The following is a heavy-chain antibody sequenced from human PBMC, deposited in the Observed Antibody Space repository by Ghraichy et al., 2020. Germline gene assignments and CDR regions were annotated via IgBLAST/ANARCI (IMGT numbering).Heavy chain of an antibody. D-gene: IGHD2-15*01. J-gene: IGHJ4*02. CDR2: IKQDGTER. V-gene: IGHV3-7*03. Sequence: LSLTCAASGFTFIKYWMTWVRQAPGKGLEWVANIKQDGTERYYVDSVKGRFTISRDNAQNSVSLQMDSLRAEDTAVYYCVRSRGGYWGQGTLVTVSS. CDR1: GFTFIKYW. CDR3: VRSRGGY.